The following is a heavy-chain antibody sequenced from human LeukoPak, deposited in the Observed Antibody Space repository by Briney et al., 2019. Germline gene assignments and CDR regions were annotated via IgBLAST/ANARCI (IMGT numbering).Heavy chain of an antibody. CDR1: GYTFTGYY. V-gene: IGHV1-2*02. J-gene: IGHJ4*02. D-gene: IGHD2-21*02. Sequence: APVKVSCKASGYTFTGYYMHWVRQAPGQGLEWMGWINPNSGGTNYAQKFQGRVTMTRDTSISTAYMELSRLRSDDTAVYYCAKDPGLGGDRDYWGQGTLVTVSS. CDR2: INPNSGGT. CDR3: AKDPGLGGDRDY.